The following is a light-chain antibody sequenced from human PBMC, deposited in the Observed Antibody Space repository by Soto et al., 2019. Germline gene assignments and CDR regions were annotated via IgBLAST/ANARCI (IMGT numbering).Light chain of an antibody. CDR3: QSYYRSGSAGV. CDR2: GND. CDR1: TSNMGASFD. Sequence: QYVLTQPPSVSGAPGQRVTISCTGNTSNMGASFDVHWYQQLPGTAPKLLIYGNDNRPSGVPDRFSGSKSATSASLAISGLQAGDEAEYFCQSYYRSGSAGVFAGGTEVTVL. J-gene: IGLJ3*02. V-gene: IGLV1-40*01.